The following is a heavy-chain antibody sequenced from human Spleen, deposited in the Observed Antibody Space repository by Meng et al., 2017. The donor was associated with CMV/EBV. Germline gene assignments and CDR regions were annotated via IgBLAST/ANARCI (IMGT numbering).Heavy chain of an antibody. Sequence: TCTVSGGSISSGDYYGRWSRQPPGKGLEWIGSISYSGKTFYNPSLKSRITISVDTSKTQFSLRLSSVTAADTAVYYCARVAFFFDCWGQGTLVTVSS. V-gene: IGHV4-30-4*08. CDR2: ISYSGKT. J-gene: IGHJ4*02. CDR1: GGSISSGDYY. CDR3: ARVAFFFDC.